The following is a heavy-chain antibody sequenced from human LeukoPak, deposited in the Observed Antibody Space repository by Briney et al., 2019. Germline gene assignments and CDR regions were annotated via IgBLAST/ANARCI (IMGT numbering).Heavy chain of an antibody. V-gene: IGHV3-7*01. D-gene: IGHD2-21*01. Sequence: GGSQRLSCAPSGFTFSRYGMSWARHARGKGLEWVATIKRGETEEQYVQSVRARYAISRDNAKHSLYTQINSLRAEDTAFYYCTRGFDSDYWGQGTLVTVSS. CDR1: GFTFSRYG. J-gene: IGHJ4*02. CDR2: IKRGETEE. CDR3: TRGFDSDY.